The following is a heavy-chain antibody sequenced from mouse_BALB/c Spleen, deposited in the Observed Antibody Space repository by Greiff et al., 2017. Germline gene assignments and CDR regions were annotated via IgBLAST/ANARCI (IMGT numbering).Heavy chain of an antibody. V-gene: IGHV1S81*02. J-gene: IGHJ2*01. CDR1: GYTFTSYW. CDR2: INPSNGRT. CDR3: AMDLLWLPNFDY. D-gene: IGHD2-9*01. Sequence: QVQLQQSGAELVKPGASVKLSCKASGYTFTSYWMHWVKQRPGQGLEWIGEINPSNGRTNYNEKFKSKATLTVDKSSSTAYMQLSSLTSEDSAVYYCAMDLLWLPNFDYWGQGTTLTVSS.